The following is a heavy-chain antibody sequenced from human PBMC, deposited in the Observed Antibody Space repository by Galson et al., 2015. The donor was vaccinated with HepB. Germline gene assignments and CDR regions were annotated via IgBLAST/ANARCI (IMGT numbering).Heavy chain of an antibody. Sequence: SVKVSCKASGYTFTSYHINWVRQATGQGLEWMGWMNPNSGNTAYAQKFQGRVTMTMDTSISTAYMEVSSLRFEDTAVYYCARGQWAVAGEMPYWGQGTLVTVSS. D-gene: IGHD6-19*01. CDR3: ARGQWAVAGEMPY. V-gene: IGHV1-8*01. J-gene: IGHJ4*02. CDR2: MNPNSGNT. CDR1: GYTFTSYH.